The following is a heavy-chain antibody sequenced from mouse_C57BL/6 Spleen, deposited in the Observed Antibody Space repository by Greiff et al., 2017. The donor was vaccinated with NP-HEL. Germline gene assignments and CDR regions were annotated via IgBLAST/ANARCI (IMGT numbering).Heavy chain of an antibody. CDR1: GYTFTEYT. D-gene: IGHD4-1*02. V-gene: IGHV1-62-2*01. CDR3: ARHEEDSQLGHYAMDY. CDR2: FYPGSGSI. Sequence: QVQLQQSGAELVKPGASVKLSCKASGYTFTEYTINWVKQRSGQGLEWIGWFYPGSGSIKYNEKFKDKATLTADKSSSTVYMELSRVTSDDSAVYFGARHEEDSQLGHYAMDYWGQGTSVTVSS. J-gene: IGHJ4*01.